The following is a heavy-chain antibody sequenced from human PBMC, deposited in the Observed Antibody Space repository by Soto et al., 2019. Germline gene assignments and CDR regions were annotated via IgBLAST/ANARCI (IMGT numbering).Heavy chain of an antibody. CDR2: IYYSGST. CDR3: ARQNAVASPFDP. V-gene: IGHV4-59*08. J-gene: IGHJ5*02. D-gene: IGHD2-15*01. Sequence: PSETLSLTCTVSGGSISDYYWIWIRQPPGKGLEWIGCIYYSGSTNYNPSLKSRVTISVDTSKNQFSLKMSSVTAADTALYYCARQNAVASPFDPWGQGTPVTVSS. CDR1: GGSISDYY.